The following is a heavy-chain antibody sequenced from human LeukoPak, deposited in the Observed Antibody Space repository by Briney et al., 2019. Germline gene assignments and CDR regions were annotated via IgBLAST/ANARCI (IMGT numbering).Heavy chain of an antibody. CDR1: GGSFSGYY. Sequence: SETLSLTCAVYGGSFSGYYWSWIRQPPGKGLEWIGSIYYSGSTYYNPSLKSRVTISVDTSKNQFSLKLSSVTAADTAVYYCAREYSSSSGVDVWGQGTTVTVSS. CDR2: IYYSGST. CDR3: AREYSSSSGVDV. D-gene: IGHD6-6*01. V-gene: IGHV4-34*01. J-gene: IGHJ6*02.